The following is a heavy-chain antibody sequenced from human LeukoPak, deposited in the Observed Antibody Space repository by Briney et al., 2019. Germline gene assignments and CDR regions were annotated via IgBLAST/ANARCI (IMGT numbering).Heavy chain of an antibody. CDR1: GYTFTGYY. J-gene: IGHJ4*02. Sequence: GASVKVSCKASGYTFTGYYMHWVRQAPGQGLEWMGWINPNSGGTNYAQKFQGRVTMTRDTSISTAYMELSRLRSDDTAVYYCAKVYNWNDGGGPLNYFDYWGQGTLVTVSS. CDR3: AKVYNWNDGGGPLNYFDY. D-gene: IGHD1-1*01. CDR2: INPNSGGT. V-gene: IGHV1-2*02.